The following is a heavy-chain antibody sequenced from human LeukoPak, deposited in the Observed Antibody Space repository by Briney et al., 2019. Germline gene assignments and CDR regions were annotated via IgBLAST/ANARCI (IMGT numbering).Heavy chain of an antibody. CDR3: ARDNSLRGEGGHGSAWYDLFDS. D-gene: IGHD6-19*01. J-gene: IGHJ4*02. CDR1: GFTFSTYC. V-gene: IGHV3-7*01. CDR2: IKQDGSES. Sequence: GSLRLSCAASGFTFSTYCMTWVRQAPGEGLEWVANIKQDGSESYYVDSVKGRFTISRDNAKNSLYLQMNSMRAEDTAVYYCARDNSLRGEGGHGSAWYDLFDSWGQGTLVTVSS.